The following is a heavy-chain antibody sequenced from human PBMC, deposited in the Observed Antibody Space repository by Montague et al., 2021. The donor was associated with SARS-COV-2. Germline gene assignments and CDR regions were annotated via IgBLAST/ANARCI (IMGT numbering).Heavy chain of an antibody. Sequence: SETLSLTCTVSGGSISSSSYYWGWIRQPPGKGLEWIGRIYYSGSTYYNPSLKSRVTISVDTSKNQFSLKLSSVTAADTAVYYCAGHPLGYCSSTSCYVGWGQGTLVTVSS. CDR3: AGHPLGYCSSTSCYVG. CDR1: GGSISSSSYY. CDR2: IYYSGST. D-gene: IGHD2-2*01. V-gene: IGHV4-39*01. J-gene: IGHJ4*02.